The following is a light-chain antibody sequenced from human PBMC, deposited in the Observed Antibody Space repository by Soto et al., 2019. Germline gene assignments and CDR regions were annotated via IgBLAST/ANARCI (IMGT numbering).Light chain of an antibody. V-gene: IGKV1-5*01. CDR2: DAS. CDR3: QHYYRYST. CDR1: QSISSW. J-gene: IGKJ1*01. Sequence: DIQKATSPHTLLEAIGDRVTITCRASQSISSWLAWHQQKPGKAPKILIYDASTLESGVPSRFSGSGSATEFTLSISSLHPDYFATYYCQHYYRYSTFGQGTKVDI.